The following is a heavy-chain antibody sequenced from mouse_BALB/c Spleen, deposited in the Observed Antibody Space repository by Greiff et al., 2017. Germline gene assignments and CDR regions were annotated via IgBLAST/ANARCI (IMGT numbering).Heavy chain of an antibody. D-gene: IGHD1-2*01. V-gene: IGHV14-4*02. CDR1: GFNIQDYY. CDR2: IDPENGDT. Sequence: EVQLKESGAELVRSGASVKLSCTASGFNIQDYYMHWVKQRPEQGLEWIGWIDPENGDTEYAPKFQGKATMTADTSSNTAYLQLSSLTSEDTAVYYCEAGGSYAMDYWGQGTSVTVSS. CDR3: EAGGSYAMDY. J-gene: IGHJ4*01.